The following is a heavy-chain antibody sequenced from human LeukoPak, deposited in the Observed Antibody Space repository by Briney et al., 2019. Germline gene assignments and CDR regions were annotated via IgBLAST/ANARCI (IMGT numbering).Heavy chain of an antibody. D-gene: IGHD1-26*01. CDR3: ARDPYSGNYGAYYYYYMVV. Sequence: GGSLRLSCAASGFTFSSYNMNWVRQAPGKGLEWVSSITSSSSYIYYADSVKGRFTISRDKAKNSLYLQMDSLRVEDTAEYYCARDPYSGNYGAYYYYYMVVWGKGTTVTVSS. J-gene: IGHJ6*03. CDR1: GFTFSSYN. V-gene: IGHV3-21*06. CDR2: ITSSSSYI.